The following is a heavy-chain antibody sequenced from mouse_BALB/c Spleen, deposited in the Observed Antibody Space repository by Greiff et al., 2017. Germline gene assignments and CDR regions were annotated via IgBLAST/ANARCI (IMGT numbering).Heavy chain of an antibody. CDR1: GFTFSDYY. CDR3: ARDFDGNYFDY. CDR2: ISDGGSYT. Sequence: EVQGVESGGGLVKPGGSLKLSCAASGFTFSDYYMYWVRQTPEKRLEWVATISDGGSYTYYPDSVKGRFTISRDNAKNNLYLQMSSLKSEDTAMYYCARDFDGNYFDYWGQGTTLTVSS. V-gene: IGHV5-4*02. D-gene: IGHD2-3*01. J-gene: IGHJ2*01.